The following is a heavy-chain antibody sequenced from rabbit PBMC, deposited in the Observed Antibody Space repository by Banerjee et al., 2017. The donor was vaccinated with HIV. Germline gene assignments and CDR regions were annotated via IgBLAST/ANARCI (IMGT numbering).Heavy chain of an antibody. V-gene: IGHV1S40*01. J-gene: IGHJ6*01. CDR2: IYAGSSGST. CDR1: GFTLSSSYY. Sequence: QSLEESGGDLVKPGASLTLTCTASGFTLSSSYYMCWVRQAPGKGLEWIACIYAGSSGSTYYASWAKGRFTISKTSSTTVTLQMTSLTAADTATYFCARDYTYGYAGYAYATFGMDLWGPGTLVTVS. D-gene: IGHD6-1*01. CDR3: ARDYTYGYAGYAYATFGMDL.